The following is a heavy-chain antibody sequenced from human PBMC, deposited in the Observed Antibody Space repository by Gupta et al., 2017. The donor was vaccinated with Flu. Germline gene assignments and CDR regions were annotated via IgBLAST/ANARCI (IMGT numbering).Heavy chain of an antibody. J-gene: IGHJ4*02. CDR3: ALLKGNVARCGGDCDFDY. D-gene: IGHD2-21*02. Sequence: QVQLVQSGAEVQKPGASVKVSCRASGYTFTGNYIHWVRQAPGQRLEWMAWIDPNSGDTRFAQRFQGRVTVTRDTSIRTVYMELTSLMSDDTAMYYCALLKGNVARCGGDCDFDYWGQGTLVTVSS. CDR2: IDPNSGDT. V-gene: IGHV1-2*02. CDR1: GYTFTGNY.